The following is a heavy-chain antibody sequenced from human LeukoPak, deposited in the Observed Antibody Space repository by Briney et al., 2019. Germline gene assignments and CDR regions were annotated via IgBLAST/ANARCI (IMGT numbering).Heavy chain of an antibody. V-gene: IGHV3-21*01. CDR3: ARDHRLGDYGNSYYFDY. D-gene: IGHD4-11*01. CDR1: GSTFSSYT. Sequence: GGSLRLSCAASGSTFSSYTMNWVRQAPGKGLQWVSSISSSSSYIYYADSVKGRFTISRDNAKNSLYLQMNSLGAEDTALYYCARDHRLGDYGNSYYFDYWGQGTLVTVSS. J-gene: IGHJ4*02. CDR2: ISSSSSYI.